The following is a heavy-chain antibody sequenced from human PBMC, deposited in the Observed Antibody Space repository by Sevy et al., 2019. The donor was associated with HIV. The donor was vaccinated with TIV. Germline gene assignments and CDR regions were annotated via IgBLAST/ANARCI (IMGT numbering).Heavy chain of an antibody. CDR2: IIPIFGTA. J-gene: IGHJ4*02. CDR3: ARDSKYYYDSSGYYFDY. D-gene: IGHD3-22*01. CDR1: GGTFSSYA. V-gene: IGHV1-69*13. Sequence: SVKVSCKASGGTFSSYAISWVRQAPGQGLEWMGGIIPIFGTANYAQKFQGRVTITADESTSTAYMELSRLRSEDTAVYYCARDSKYYYDSSGYYFDYWGQGTLVTVSS.